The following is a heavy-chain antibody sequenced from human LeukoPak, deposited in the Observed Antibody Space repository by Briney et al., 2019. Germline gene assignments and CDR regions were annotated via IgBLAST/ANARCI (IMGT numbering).Heavy chain of an antibody. CDR2: IKQDGSEE. CDR3: ARDKIGGPSNFDN. J-gene: IGHJ4*02. D-gene: IGHD3-16*01. V-gene: IGHV3-7*03. CDR1: GFTFTNYW. Sequence: PGGSLRLSCAASGFTFTNYWMTWVRQAPGKGPEWVANIKQDGSEEYYVDSVKGRFTISRDNAKNSLYLQMNSLRAEDTAIYYCARDKIGGPSNFDNWGQGTLVIVSS.